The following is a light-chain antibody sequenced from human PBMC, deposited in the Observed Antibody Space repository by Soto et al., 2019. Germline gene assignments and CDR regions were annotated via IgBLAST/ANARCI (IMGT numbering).Light chain of an antibody. CDR3: SSYTSSSTLLYV. J-gene: IGLJ1*01. CDR1: SSDVGGYNY. CDR2: DVS. Sequence: VLTQPASVSGSPGQSITISCTGTSSDVGGYNYVSWYQQHPGKAPKLMIYDVSNRPSGVSNRFSGSKSGNTASLTISGLQAEDEADYYCSSYTSSSTLLYVFGTGTKLTVL. V-gene: IGLV2-14*01.